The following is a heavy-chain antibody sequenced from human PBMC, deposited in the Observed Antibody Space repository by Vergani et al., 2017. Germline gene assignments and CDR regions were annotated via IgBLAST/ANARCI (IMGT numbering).Heavy chain of an antibody. CDR3: ARAYNRGLGHFDY. V-gene: IGHV5-51*03. D-gene: IGHD3-10*01. Sequence: EVQLVQSGAEVKKSGESLKISCQGSPNSFFSHWVAWVRQTPGKGLEWIGIIFPGDSDTRYSPSFQGQVPMSAAKSIETVYLQWRSLKTSDTGTYFCARAYNRGLGHFDYWGQGTRVTVS. CDR1: PNSFFSHW. J-gene: IGHJ4*02. CDR2: IFPGDSDT.